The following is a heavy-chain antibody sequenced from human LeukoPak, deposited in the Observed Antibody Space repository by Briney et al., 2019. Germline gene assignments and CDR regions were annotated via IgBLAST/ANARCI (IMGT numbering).Heavy chain of an antibody. V-gene: IGHV3-7*01. CDR3: ARSPYYYDSSGYWDY. J-gene: IGHJ4*02. CDR2: IKQDGSEK. Sequence: GGSLRLSCVASGFTFSSYWMSWVRQAPGKGLEWVANIKQDGSEKYYVDSVKGRFTISRDNAKNSLYLQMNSLRAEDTAVYYCARSPYYYDSSGYWDYWGQGTLVTVSS. D-gene: IGHD3-22*01. CDR1: GFTFSSYW.